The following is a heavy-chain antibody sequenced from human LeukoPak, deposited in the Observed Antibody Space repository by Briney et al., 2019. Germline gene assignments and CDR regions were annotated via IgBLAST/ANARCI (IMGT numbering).Heavy chain of an antibody. Sequence: GASVKVSCKASGYTFTSYGISWVRQAPGQGLEWMGWISAYNGNTNYAQKLQGRVTMTTDTSTSTAYMELRSLRYDDTAVYYCARDYDILTGLPYYYYGMDVWGQGTTVTVSS. D-gene: IGHD3-9*01. V-gene: IGHV1-18*01. J-gene: IGHJ6*02. CDR1: GYTFTSYG. CDR2: ISAYNGNT. CDR3: ARDYDILTGLPYYYYGMDV.